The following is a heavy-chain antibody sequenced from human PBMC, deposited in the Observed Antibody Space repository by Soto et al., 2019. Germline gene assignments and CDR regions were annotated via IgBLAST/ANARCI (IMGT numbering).Heavy chain of an antibody. V-gene: IGHV1-18*01. Sequence: ASVKVSCKASGCTFSSYGISWVRQAPLRVLEWMVCVSTRYGTTYYARRVQDRVTMTADTYMSTAYMELISLRSGDRAVYYCARHVSVACSGTNCYNYHSMYVWG. CDR1: GCTFSSYG. J-gene: IGHJ6*02. D-gene: IGHD2-2*02. CDR2: VSTRYGTT. CDR3: ARHVSVACSGTNCYNYHSMYV.